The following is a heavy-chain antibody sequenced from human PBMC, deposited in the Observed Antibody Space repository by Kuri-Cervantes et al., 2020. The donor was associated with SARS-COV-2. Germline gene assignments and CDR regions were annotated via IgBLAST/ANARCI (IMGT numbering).Heavy chain of an antibody. D-gene: IGHD2-15*01. CDR3: WTNVGYCSGGSCYDDY. CDR1: GFTFDDYA. CDR2: ISGSGGST. Sequence: GGSLRLSCAASGFTFDDYAMHWVRQAPGKGLEWVSAISGSGGSTYYADSVKGRFTISRDNSKNTLHLQMNSLRAEDTAVYYCWTNVGYCSGGSCYDDYWGQGTLVTVSS. J-gene: IGHJ4*02. V-gene: IGHV3-23*01.